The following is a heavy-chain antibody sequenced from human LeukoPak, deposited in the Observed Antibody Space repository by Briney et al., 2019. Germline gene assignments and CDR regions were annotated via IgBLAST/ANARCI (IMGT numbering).Heavy chain of an antibody. CDR2: IKSKTDGGTT. Sequence: TSGGSLRLSCAASGFTFSNAWMSWVRQAPGKGLEWVGRIKSKTDGGTTDYAAPVKGRFTISRDDSKNTLYLQMNSLKTEDTAVYYCTTDRPHKFLEWLLNYMDVWGKGTTVTVSS. CDR3: TTDRPHKFLEWLLNYMDV. CDR1: GFTFSNAW. V-gene: IGHV3-15*01. J-gene: IGHJ6*03. D-gene: IGHD3-3*01.